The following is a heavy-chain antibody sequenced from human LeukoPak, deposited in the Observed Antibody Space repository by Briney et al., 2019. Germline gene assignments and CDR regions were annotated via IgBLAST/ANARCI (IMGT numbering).Heavy chain of an antibody. CDR3: VKDWGAYFASGSSYFDY. J-gene: IGHJ4*02. Sequence: SGGSLRLSCAASGFTFDDYGMHWVRQAPGKGLEWVAVTSHDGSNKYYADSVKGRFTISRDNSKDTLYLQMNSLRPEDTAVYYCVKDWGAYFASGSSYFDYWGQGTLVTVSS. CDR1: GFTFDDYG. D-gene: IGHD3-10*01. CDR2: TSHDGSNK. V-gene: IGHV3-30*18.